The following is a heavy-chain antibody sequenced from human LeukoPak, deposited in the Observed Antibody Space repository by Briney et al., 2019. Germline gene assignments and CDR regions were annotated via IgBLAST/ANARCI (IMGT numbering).Heavy chain of an antibody. CDR1: GFTFSGYE. V-gene: IGHV3-48*03. D-gene: IGHD3-10*01. J-gene: IGHJ4*02. CDR3: AREDVLRGVPYLDH. Sequence: GGSLRLSCAASGFTFSGYEMNWVRQSPGKGLEWISYISSRGTTIYYADSVRGRFTVSRDNAKNSLYLQMNSLRAEDTAVYYCAREDVLRGVPYLDHWGQGTLVTVSS. CDR2: ISSRGTTI.